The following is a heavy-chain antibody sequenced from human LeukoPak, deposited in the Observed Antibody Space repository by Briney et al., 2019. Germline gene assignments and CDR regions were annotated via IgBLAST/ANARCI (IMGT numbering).Heavy chain of an antibody. V-gene: IGHV3-53*01. Sequence: GGSLRLSCAASGFTVSNKYMNWVRQAPGKGLEWVSVIYSGGSTYYADSVKGRFTISRDNSKNTLYLQMNSLRAEDTAVYYCAREDLRFGGVHYWGQGTLVTVSS. CDR1: GFTVSNKY. CDR3: AREDLRFGGVHY. D-gene: IGHD3-16*01. CDR2: IYSGGST. J-gene: IGHJ4*02.